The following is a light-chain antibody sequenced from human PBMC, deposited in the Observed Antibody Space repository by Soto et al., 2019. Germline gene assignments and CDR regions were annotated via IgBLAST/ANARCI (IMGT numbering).Light chain of an antibody. J-gene: IGLJ3*02. CDR1: SSDVGGYNY. CDR2: DVS. CDR3: SSYTSSSTRV. V-gene: IGLV2-14*01. Sequence: QSALTQPASVSGSPGQSITISCTGTSSDVGGYNYVSWYQQHPGKAPKLMIYDVSNRPSGVSNRFSGSTSGNTAYLTISGLQAEDEADYYCSSYTSSSTRVFGGGTKLTVL.